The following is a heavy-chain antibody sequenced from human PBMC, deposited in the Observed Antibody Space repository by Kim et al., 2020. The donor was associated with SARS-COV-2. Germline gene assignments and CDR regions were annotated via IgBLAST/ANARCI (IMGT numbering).Heavy chain of an antibody. CDR1: RFSLRAYA. V-gene: IGHV3-23*01. Sequence: GGSLRLSCAASRFSLRAYAMDWVRQAPGKGLEWISEIGSGGGDTFYRDSVKGRFTISRDNSMDTLFLQMNSLRPEDSAVYYCATLGGYGDRWGAFDIWG. J-gene: IGHJ3*02. CDR2: IGSGGGDT. CDR3: ATLGGYGDRWGAFDI. D-gene: IGHD4-17*01.